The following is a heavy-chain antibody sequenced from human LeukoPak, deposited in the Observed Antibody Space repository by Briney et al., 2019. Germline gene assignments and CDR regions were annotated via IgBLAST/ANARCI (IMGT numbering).Heavy chain of an antibody. CDR1: GYTILDYG. V-gene: IGHV1-18*01. J-gene: IGHJ4*02. CDR3: TRDFSAKMATITDI. CDR2: VGPYNGKT. Sequence: ASVKVSCKTSGYTILDYGISWLRQAPGQGLEWMGWVGPYNGKTQYSQKLQGRITLTTDTLTNTAFMELTSLSPDDTAIYYCTRDFSAKMATITDIWGQGTLVAVSS. D-gene: IGHD5-24*01.